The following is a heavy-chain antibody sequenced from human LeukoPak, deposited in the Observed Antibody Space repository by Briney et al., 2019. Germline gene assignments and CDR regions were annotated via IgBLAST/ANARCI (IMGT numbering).Heavy chain of an antibody. Sequence: SETLSLTCTVSGGSISSYYWSWIRQPAGKGLEWIGRIYTSGSTNYNPSLKSRVTMSVDTSKNQFSLKLSSVTAADTAVYYCAREPHSSGWYRDAFDIWGQGTMATVSS. CDR3: AREPHSSGWYRDAFDI. V-gene: IGHV4-4*07. J-gene: IGHJ3*02. D-gene: IGHD6-19*01. CDR1: GGSISSYY. CDR2: IYTSGST.